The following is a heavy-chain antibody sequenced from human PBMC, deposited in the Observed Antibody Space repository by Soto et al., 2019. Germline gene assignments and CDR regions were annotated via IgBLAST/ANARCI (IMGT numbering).Heavy chain of an antibody. D-gene: IGHD2-2*01. CDR2: IYYSGST. CDR1: GGSISSGDYY. Sequence: QVQLQESGPGLVKPSQTLSLTCTVSGGSISSGDYYWSWIRQPPGKGLEWIGYIYYSGSTYYNPSLKSRVTISVDTSKNQFSLKLSSVTAADTAVYYCAREECSSTSCYRPPGYYGMDVWGQGTTVTVSS. V-gene: IGHV4-30-4*01. J-gene: IGHJ6*02. CDR3: AREECSSTSCYRPPGYYGMDV.